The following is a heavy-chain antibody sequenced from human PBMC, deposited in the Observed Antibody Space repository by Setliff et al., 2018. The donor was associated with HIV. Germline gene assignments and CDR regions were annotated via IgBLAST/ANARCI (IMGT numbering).Heavy chain of an antibody. CDR3: ARGPSLTTVTTRGDYMDV. D-gene: IGHD4-17*01. J-gene: IGHJ6*03. V-gene: IGHV3-66*01. CDR2: IFARGAT. CDR1: GFSFRDYY. Sequence: GGSLRLSCAASGFSFRDYYMNWIRQAPGKGLEWVSDIFARGATSYADSVKGRFTISRDNAKNTLYLQVNSLRAEDTAVYYCARGPSLTTVTTRGDYMDVWGKGTTVTVSS.